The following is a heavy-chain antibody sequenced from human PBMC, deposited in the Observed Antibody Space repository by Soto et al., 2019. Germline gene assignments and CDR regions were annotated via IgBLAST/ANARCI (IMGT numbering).Heavy chain of an antibody. CDR1: GYSVTSSDYY. D-gene: IGHD5-12*01. CDR2: MFYSGLT. J-gene: IGHJ6*04. V-gene: IGHV4-39*01. Sequence: SETLSLTCSVSGYSVTSSDYYWAWIRQPPGKGLEWIGSMFYSGLTYYNPSLKSRVTLSVDTSKNQFSVRLNSVTAADTAVYYCAPLSVSLSGPYGIHVWGKGTTLTGSS. CDR3: APLSVSLSGPYGIHV.